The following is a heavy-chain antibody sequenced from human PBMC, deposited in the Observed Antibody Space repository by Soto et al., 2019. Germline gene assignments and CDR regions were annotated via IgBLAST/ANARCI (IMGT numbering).Heavy chain of an antibody. J-gene: IGHJ4*02. CDR3: AREGIAAALDY. CDR2: IWYDGSNK. D-gene: IGHD6-13*01. Sequence: GGSLRLSCAASGFTFSSYGMHWVRQAPGKGLEWVAVIWYDGSNKYYADPVKGRFTISRDNSKNTLYLQMNSLRAEDTAVYYWAREGIAAALDYWGQGTLVTVSS. V-gene: IGHV3-33*01. CDR1: GFTFSSYG.